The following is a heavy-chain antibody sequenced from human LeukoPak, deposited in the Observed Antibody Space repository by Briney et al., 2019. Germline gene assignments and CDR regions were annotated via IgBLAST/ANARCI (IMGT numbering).Heavy chain of an antibody. Sequence: SETLSLTCTVSGGSISSYYWSWIRQPAGKGLEWIGRIYTSGSTNYNPPLKSRVTMSVDTSKNQFSLKLSSVTAADTAVYYCARGPHYDFWSGYWFDPWGQGTLVTVSS. CDR3: ARGPHYDFWSGYWFDP. D-gene: IGHD3-3*01. CDR1: GGSISSYY. V-gene: IGHV4-4*07. J-gene: IGHJ5*02. CDR2: IYTSGST.